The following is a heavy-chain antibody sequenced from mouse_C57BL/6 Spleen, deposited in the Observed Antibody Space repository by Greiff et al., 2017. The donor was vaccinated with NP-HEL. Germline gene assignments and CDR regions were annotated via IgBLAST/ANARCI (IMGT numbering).Heavy chain of an antibody. CDR1: GYTFTDYY. V-gene: IGHV1-26*01. CDR2: INPNNGGT. Sequence: EVQLQQSGPELVKPGASVKISCKASGYTFTDYYMNWVKQSHGKSLEWIGDINPNNGGTSYNQKFKGKATLTVDKSSSTAYMELRSLTSEDSAVYYCARPGLHYYGSAMDYWGQGTSVTVSS. CDR3: ARPGLHYYGSAMDY. D-gene: IGHD1-1*01. J-gene: IGHJ4*01.